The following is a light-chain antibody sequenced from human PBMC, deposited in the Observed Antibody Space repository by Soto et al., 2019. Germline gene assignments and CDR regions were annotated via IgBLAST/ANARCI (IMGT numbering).Light chain of an antibody. CDR1: ASDVGSYNF. CDR2: EGS. CDR3: CSYAGNSVWL. V-gene: IGLV2-23*01. Sequence: QSVLTQPASVSGSPGRSITISCTGTASDVGSYNFVSWYQQHPGKAPKLIIYEGSRRASGVSNRFSGSKSGSTASLTISGLQGEDEADYYCCSYAGNSVWLFGGGTQLTVL. J-gene: IGLJ3*02.